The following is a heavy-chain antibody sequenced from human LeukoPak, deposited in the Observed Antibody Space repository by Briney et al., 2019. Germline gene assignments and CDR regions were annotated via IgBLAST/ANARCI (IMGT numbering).Heavy chain of an antibody. CDR1: GGSISSYY. J-gene: IGHJ4*02. CDR3: ASRSDDSSLFYFDY. V-gene: IGHV4-59*08. CDR2: IYYSGST. Sequence: SETLSLTCTVSGGSISSYYWSWIRQPPGKGLEWIGYIYYSGSTNYNPSLKSRVTISVDTSKNQFSLKLNSVTAADTAVYYCASRSDDSSLFYFDYWGQGTLVTVSS. D-gene: IGHD3-22*01.